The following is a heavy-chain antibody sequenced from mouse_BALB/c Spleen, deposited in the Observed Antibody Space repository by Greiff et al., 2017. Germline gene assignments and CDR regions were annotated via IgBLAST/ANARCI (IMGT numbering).Heavy chain of an antibody. D-gene: IGHD2-14*01. CDR3: ALYYRYDWFAY. V-gene: IGHV1-12*01. Sequence: QVQLQQPGAELVKPGASVKMSCKASGYTFTSYNMHWVKQTPGQGLEWIGAIYPGNGDTSYNQKFKGKATLTADKSSSTAYMQLSSLTSEDSAVYYCALYYRYDWFAYWGQGTLVTVSA. J-gene: IGHJ3*01. CDR2: IYPGNGDT. CDR1: GYTFTSYN.